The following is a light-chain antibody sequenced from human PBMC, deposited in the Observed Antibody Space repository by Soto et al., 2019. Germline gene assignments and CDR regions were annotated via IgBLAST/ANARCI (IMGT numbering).Light chain of an antibody. CDR1: RSNIGTKF. CDR3: AAWDDTLTTVV. J-gene: IGLJ2*01. Sequence: QAVVTQPPSASGTPGQTVTISCSGSRSNIGTKFVDWYHQLPGTAPKLLIYRDYLRPSGVPDRFSGSKSGTSASLAISGLRSEDEGDYYCAAWDDTLTTVVFGGGTKLTVL. V-gene: IGLV1-47*01. CDR2: RDY.